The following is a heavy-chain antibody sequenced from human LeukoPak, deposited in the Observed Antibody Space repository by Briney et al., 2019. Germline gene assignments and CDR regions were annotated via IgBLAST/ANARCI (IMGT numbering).Heavy chain of an antibody. CDR2: IYSGGST. Sequence: GGSLRLSCAATGITLSSYGMSWVRQAPGKGLEWVSVIYSGGSTYYADSVKGRFTIFRDNAKNTLNLQMNSLRAEDTAVYYCARYGSGYDLIDYWGQGTLVTVSS. J-gene: IGHJ4*02. CDR1: GITLSSYG. D-gene: IGHD5-12*01. CDR3: ARYGSGYDLIDY. V-gene: IGHV3-53*01.